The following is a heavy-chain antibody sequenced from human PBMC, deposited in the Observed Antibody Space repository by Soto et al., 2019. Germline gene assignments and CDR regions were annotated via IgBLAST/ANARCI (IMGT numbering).Heavy chain of an antibody. V-gene: IGHV6-1*01. CDR3: SFSYYYDSSWSWGMWAFDV. CDR1: GDSVFSNSAT. D-gene: IGHD3-22*01. Sequence: SQTLSLTCAISGDSVFSNSATWNWIRQSPSRGLEWLGRTYYRSKWYNDYAVSVKSRITINPDTSKNQFSLQLNSVTPEETAVYYCSFSYYYDSSWSWGMWAFDVWGLGTMVTVSS. J-gene: IGHJ3*01. CDR2: TYYRSKWYN.